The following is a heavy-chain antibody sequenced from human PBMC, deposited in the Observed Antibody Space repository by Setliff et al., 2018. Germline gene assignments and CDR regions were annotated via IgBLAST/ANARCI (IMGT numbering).Heavy chain of an antibody. CDR2: MYHSGST. J-gene: IGHJ3*02. CDR3: ARALGYCSRTSCYADAFDI. CDR1: GYSISSDYY. V-gene: IGHV4-38-2*01. D-gene: IGHD2-2*01. Sequence: SETLSLTCAVSGYSISSDYYWGWIRQPPGKGLERIGSMYHSGSTYYNPSLKSRVTISVDTSKNKFSLKLNYVTAADTAVYYCARALGYCSRTSCYADAFDIWGQGTMVTVSS.